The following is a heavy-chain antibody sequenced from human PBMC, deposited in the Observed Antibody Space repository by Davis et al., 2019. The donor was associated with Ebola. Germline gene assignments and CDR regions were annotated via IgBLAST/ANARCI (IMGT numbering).Heavy chain of an antibody. CDR1: GFTFSSYA. CDR2: ISYDGSNK. J-gene: IGHJ4*02. D-gene: IGHD3-10*01. CDR3: ARRGREFREDY. Sequence: GESLKISCAASGFTFSSYAMHWVRQAPGKGLEWVAVISYDGSNKYYADSVKGRFTISRDNSKNTLYLQMNSLRAEDTAVYYCARRGREFREDYWGQGTLVTVSS. V-gene: IGHV3-30-3*01.